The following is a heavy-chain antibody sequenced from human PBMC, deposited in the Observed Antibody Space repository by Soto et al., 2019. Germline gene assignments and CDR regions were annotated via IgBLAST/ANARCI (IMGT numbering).Heavy chain of an antibody. D-gene: IGHD5-12*01. CDR2: INAGNGNT. J-gene: IGHJ4*02. CDR1: GYTFTSYA. CDR3: ARDYLWDGYNLFYFDY. Sequence: GASVKVSCKASGYTFTSYAMHWVRQAPGQRLEWMGWINAGNGNTKYSQKFQGRVTITRDTSASTAYMELSSLRSEDTAVYYCARDYLWDGYNLFYFDYWGQGTLVTVSS. V-gene: IGHV1-3*01.